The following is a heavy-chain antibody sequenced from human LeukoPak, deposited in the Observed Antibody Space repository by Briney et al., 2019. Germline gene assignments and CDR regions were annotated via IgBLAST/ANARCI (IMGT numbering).Heavy chain of an antibody. Sequence: PSETLSLTCAVSGGSISSSNWWSWVRQPPGKGLEWIGYIYYSGSTNYNPSLKSRVTISLDTSKNQFSLKLSSVTAADTAVYYCAGGGVVTASPYAFDIWGQGTMVTVSS. CDR3: AGGGVVTASPYAFDI. D-gene: IGHD2-21*02. J-gene: IGHJ3*02. CDR1: GGSISSSNW. CDR2: IYYSGST. V-gene: IGHV4-4*02.